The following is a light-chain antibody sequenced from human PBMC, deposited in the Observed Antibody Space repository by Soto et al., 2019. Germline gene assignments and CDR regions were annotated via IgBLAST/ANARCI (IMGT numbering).Light chain of an antibody. CDR2: DAS. J-gene: IGKJ1*01. CDR3: QQYDYLVT. Sequence: DIQMTQSPSSLSASVGERVTITCQASQDIRNSLNWYQQKPGRAPKLLIYDASNVETGVPSRFSGTGSGTHFSFSISSLQPEDFATYYCQQYDYLVTFGQGTKVDI. V-gene: IGKV1-33*01. CDR1: QDIRNS.